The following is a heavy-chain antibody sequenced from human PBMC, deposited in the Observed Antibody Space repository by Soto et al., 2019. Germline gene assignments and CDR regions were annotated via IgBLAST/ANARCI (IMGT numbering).Heavy chain of an antibody. D-gene: IGHD3-9*01. V-gene: IGHV4-39*02. J-gene: IGHJ4*02. CDR2: TYYSGST. CDR3: ARDLVFHY. CDR1: GGSISSSSYY. Sequence: SETLSLTCTVSGGSISSSSYYWGWIRQPPGKGLEWIGSTYYSGSTYYNPSLKSRVTISVDTSKNQFSLKLSSVTAADTAVYYCARDLVFHYWGQGTLVTVSS.